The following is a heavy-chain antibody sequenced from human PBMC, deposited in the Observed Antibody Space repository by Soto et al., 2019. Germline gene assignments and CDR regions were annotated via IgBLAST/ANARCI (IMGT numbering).Heavy chain of an antibody. V-gene: IGHV3-23*01. CDR2: ISGSGGKT. J-gene: IGHJ4*02. CDR1: VFTFSSYA. D-gene: IGHD2-2*01. Sequence: WGSLRLSCSASVFTFSSYAMSWFRQPPGKGLEWVSGISGSGGKTYYADPVKGRFTISRDNSKNTLYLQLNSLRVEDTAVYYCAKDIPVRDYWGQGTLVTVSS. CDR3: AKDIPVRDY.